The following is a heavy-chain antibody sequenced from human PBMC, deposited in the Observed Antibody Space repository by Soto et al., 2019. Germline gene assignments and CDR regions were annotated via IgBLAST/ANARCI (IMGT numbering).Heavy chain of an antibody. J-gene: IGHJ6*02. V-gene: IGHV1-69*01. CDR3: ARVSPGYCSITCCLGCSSCGTHV. Sequence: SVKVSCKASGGTFSSYAISWVRQAPGQGLEWMGGIIPIFGTANYAQKFQGRVTITADESTSTAYMELSSLRSEDTAVYYCARVSPGYCSITCCLGCSSCGTHVRGQGPSLTVS. CDR1: GGTFSSYA. D-gene: IGHD2-2*03. CDR2: IIPIFGTA.